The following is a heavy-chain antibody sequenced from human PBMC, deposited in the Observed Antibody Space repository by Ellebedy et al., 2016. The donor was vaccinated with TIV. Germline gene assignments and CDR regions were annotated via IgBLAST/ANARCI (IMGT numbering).Heavy chain of an antibody. V-gene: IGHV3-7*03. Sequence: GGSLRLSXAASGFTFSSYWTSWVRQAPGKGLEWVANIKEDGSETYYVDSVRGRFTISRDNAKYSLYLQMNSLRAEDTAVYYCARGYTAMANYYYYGMDVWGQGTTVTVSS. CDR1: GFTFSSYW. D-gene: IGHD5-18*01. J-gene: IGHJ6*02. CDR2: IKEDGSET. CDR3: ARGYTAMANYYYYGMDV.